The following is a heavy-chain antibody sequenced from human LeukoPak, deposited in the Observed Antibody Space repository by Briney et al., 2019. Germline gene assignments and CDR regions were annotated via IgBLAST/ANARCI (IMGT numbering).Heavy chain of an antibody. Sequence: SETLSLTCTVSGGSISSYYWSWIRQPPGKGLEWIGYIYYSGSTNYNPSLKSRVTMSVDTSKNQFSLKLSSVTAADTAVYYCARDKSSGWGGYFDYWGQGTLVTVSS. D-gene: IGHD6-19*01. CDR3: ARDKSSGWGGYFDY. CDR1: GGSISSYY. CDR2: IYYSGST. V-gene: IGHV4-59*08. J-gene: IGHJ4*02.